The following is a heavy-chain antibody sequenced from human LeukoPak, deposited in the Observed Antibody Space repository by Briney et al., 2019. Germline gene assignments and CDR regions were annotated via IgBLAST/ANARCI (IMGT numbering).Heavy chain of an antibody. V-gene: IGHV3-21*01. CDR2: ISSSSSYI. CDR3: AGGKQREYQLPRGDY. CDR1: GFTFSSYS. D-gene: IGHD2-2*01. J-gene: IGHJ4*02. Sequence: GGSLRLSCEASGFTFSSYSMNWVRQAPGKGLEWVSSISSSSSYIYYADSVKGRFTISRDNAKNSLYLQMNSLRAEDTAVYYCAGGKQREYQLPRGDYWGQGTLVTVSS.